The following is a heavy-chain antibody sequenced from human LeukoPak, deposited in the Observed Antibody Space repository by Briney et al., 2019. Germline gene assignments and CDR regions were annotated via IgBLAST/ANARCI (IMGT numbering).Heavy chain of an antibody. CDR3: ARGKQWLPTWYYFDY. D-gene: IGHD6-19*01. J-gene: IGHJ4*02. V-gene: IGHV3-53*01. Sequence: GGSLRLSCAASGFTVSSNYMSWVRQAPGKGLEWVSVIFSGGSTYYADSVKGRFTISRDNSKNTLYLQMNSLRAEDTAVYYCARGKQWLPTWYYFDYWGQGTLVTVSS. CDR1: GFTVSSNY. CDR2: IFSGGST.